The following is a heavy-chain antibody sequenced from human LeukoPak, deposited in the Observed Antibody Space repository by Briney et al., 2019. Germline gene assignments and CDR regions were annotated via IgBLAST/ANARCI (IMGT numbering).Heavy chain of an antibody. V-gene: IGHV4-39*01. Sequence: SETLSLTCTVSGGSISSSSYYWGWIRQPPGEGLEWIGSIYYSGSTYYNPSLKSRVTISVDTSKNQFSLKLSSVTAADTAVYYCARHLTYYDFWSGYLTGHFDYWGQGTLVTVSS. CDR2: IYYSGST. CDR1: GGSISSSSYY. D-gene: IGHD3-3*01. CDR3: ARHLTYYDFWSGYLTGHFDY. J-gene: IGHJ4*02.